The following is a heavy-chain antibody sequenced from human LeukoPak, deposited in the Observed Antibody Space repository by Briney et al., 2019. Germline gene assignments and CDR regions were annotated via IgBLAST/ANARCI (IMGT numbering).Heavy chain of an antibody. V-gene: IGHV1-24*01. CDR1: GYTLTELS. D-gene: IGHD4-23*01. CDR3: ATALWSRWLMDY. Sequence: ASVKVSCKVSGYTLTELSMHWVRQAPGKGLEWMGGFDPEDGETICAQKFQGRVTMTEDTSTDTAYMELSSLRSEDTAVYYCATALWSRWLMDYWGQGTLVTVPS. J-gene: IGHJ4*02. CDR2: FDPEDGET.